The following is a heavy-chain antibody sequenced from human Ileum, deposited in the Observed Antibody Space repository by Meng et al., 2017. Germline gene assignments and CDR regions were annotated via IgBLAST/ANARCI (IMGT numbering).Heavy chain of an antibody. D-gene: IGHD1-26*01. V-gene: IGHV4-61*08. Sequence: QVQLQGSGPGLVRPSETLSLICTVSGGSVSRAGYQWGWIRQPPGKGLEWIGYASTNYNPSLKSRVTISLDTSRNQFSLSLSSVTAADTAVYYCARDRMGSLDYWGQGILVTVSS. CDR2: AST. J-gene: IGHJ4*02. CDR3: ARDRMGSLDY. CDR1: GGSVSRAGYQ.